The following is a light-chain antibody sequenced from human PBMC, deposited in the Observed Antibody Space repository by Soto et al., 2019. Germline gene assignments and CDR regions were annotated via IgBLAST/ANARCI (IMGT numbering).Light chain of an antibody. J-gene: IGLJ1*01. Sequence: ALTQPASVSGSPGQSITISCTGSSSDVGDYNYVAWYQQHPDKAPKLMIFDVSSRPSGVSNRFSGSKSGSTASLTISGLQAEDEADYFCSSYSSSGTLYVFGTGTKLTVL. CDR1: SSDVGDYNY. CDR2: DVS. CDR3: SSYSSSGTLYV. V-gene: IGLV2-14*03.